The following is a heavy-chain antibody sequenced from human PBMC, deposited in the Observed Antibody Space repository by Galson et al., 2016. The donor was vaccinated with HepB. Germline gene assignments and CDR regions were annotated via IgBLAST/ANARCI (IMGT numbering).Heavy chain of an antibody. CDR1: GASISDSDYT. Sequence: TLSLTCDVFGASISDSDYTWNWIRQPAGKALEWIGYVYHDGTTDYNPSLKIRVVISVDKSEKQISLTLTSVTAADTALYFCARGPLRTYYYRAGSRRRSSLDFWGQGTLVTVSA. CDR3: ARGPLRTYYYRAGSRRRSSLDF. V-gene: IGHV4-30-2*01. D-gene: IGHD3-10*01. J-gene: IGHJ4*02. CDR2: VYHDGTT.